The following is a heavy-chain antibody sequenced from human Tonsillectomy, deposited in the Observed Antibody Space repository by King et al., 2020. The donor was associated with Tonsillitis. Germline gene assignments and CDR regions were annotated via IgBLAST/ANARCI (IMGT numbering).Heavy chain of an antibody. J-gene: IGHJ3*02. V-gene: IGHV3-48*02. CDR2: ISSSSSTI. Sequence: VQLVESGGGLIQPGGSLRLSCAASGFTFSSYSMNWVRQAPGKGLEWGSYISSSSSTIYYADSVRGRFTISRDNANNSLYLQMNSLRDEDTAVYYCARARSGFGAFDIWGQGKMVTVSS. CDR3: ARARSGFGAFDI. CDR1: GFTFSSYS. D-gene: IGHD3-10*01.